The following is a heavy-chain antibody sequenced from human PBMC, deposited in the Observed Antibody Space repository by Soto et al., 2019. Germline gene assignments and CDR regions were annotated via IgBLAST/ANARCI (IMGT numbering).Heavy chain of an antibody. CDR1: GFTFSHHY. CDR2: ISPCSSYK. Sequence: GGSLRLSCAASGFTFSHHYMSWIRQAPGKALEWVSYISPCSSYKNYAVSVKGRFTISRDNAKNSLYLHMNSLRGEDTAVYYCARNHIAASGTSAYDIWGQGTMVTVSS. J-gene: IGHJ3*02. D-gene: IGHD6-13*01. CDR3: ARNHIAASGTSAYDI. V-gene: IGHV3-11*06.